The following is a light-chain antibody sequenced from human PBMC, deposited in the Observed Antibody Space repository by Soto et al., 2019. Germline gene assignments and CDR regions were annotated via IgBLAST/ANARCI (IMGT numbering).Light chain of an antibody. J-gene: IGLJ1*01. V-gene: IGLV2-18*01. CDR2: EAS. Sequence: QSVLTQPPSVSGSPGQSVTISCTGTSTDFVSYNRASWYQQPPGTAPKLIIYEASNRPSGVPDRFSGSKSGNTASLTISGLQAAEEADYYCSLYTSENTYVFGTGTKVTVL. CDR3: SLYTSENTYV. CDR1: STDFVSYNR.